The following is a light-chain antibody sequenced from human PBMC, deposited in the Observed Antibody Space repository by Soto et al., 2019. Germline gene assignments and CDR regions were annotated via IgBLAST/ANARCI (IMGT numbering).Light chain of an antibody. Sequence: DIQMTQSPSTLSASVGDRVTITCRASQSISSWLAWYQQKPGKAPKLLTYDASRLETGVPSRFSGSGYGTEFTLTISSLQPDDFATYYCQEYNSYSSTFGQGTKVDIK. CDR2: DAS. J-gene: IGKJ1*01. CDR1: QSISSW. V-gene: IGKV1-5*01. CDR3: QEYNSYSST.